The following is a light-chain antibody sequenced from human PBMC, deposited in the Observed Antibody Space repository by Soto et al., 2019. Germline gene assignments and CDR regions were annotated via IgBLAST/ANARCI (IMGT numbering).Light chain of an antibody. CDR2: GAS. CDR3: QQYGSSPWT. Sequence: EIVLTQSPGTLSLSPGEGATLSCRASQSVGSSFLAWYQQKPGQAPRLLIYGASSRAPGIPDRFRGSASGTDFTLTISRLEPEDFALYYCQQYGSSPWTFGQGTKVEIK. J-gene: IGKJ1*01. CDR1: QSVGSSF. V-gene: IGKV3-20*01.